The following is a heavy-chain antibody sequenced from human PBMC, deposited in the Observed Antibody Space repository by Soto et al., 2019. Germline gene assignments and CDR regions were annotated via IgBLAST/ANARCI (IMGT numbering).Heavy chain of an antibody. J-gene: IGHJ4*02. CDR3: ARNPPSYSSGWLDY. CDR2: ISNSGST. V-gene: IGHV4-59*01. CDR1: GGFLSGFS. Sequence: SETMSLTCSVSGGFLSGFSWSWLRQKPGKGLEWIGDISNSGSTNYNPSLKSPVTISGDTSKHQFSLKLSSVTAADTAVYYCARNPPSYSSGWLDYRGQGTLVTVSS. D-gene: IGHD6-19*01.